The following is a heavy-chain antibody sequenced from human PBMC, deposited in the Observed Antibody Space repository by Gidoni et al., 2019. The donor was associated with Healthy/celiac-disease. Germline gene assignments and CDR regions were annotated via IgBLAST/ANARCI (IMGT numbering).Heavy chain of an antibody. D-gene: IGHD3-9*01. Sequence: EVQLVESGGGLVQRGGSLRLSCAAYGLTVSSNYMSWVREAPGQGLEWVSAIYSGGSTYYAASVKGRLTISRDNSKNTLYLQMNSLRAEDTAVYYCARDRLTGVYNWFDPWGQGTLVTVSS. J-gene: IGHJ5*02. CDR3: ARDRLTGVYNWFDP. CDR1: GLTVSSNY. V-gene: IGHV3-66*01. CDR2: IYSGGST.